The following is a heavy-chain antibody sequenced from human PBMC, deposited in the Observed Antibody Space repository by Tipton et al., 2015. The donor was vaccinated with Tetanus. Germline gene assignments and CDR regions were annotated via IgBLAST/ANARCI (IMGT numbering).Heavy chain of an antibody. V-gene: IGHV4-39*01. Sequence: TLSLTCTVSGASISSNTYYWGWIRQPPGKGLEWIASVSYSGSTYYNPSLKSRVTMSLDTSKNQFSVRLSSVTAADTAVYFCARHPPPYYYGSGSYLDYWGQGTPVTVSS. D-gene: IGHD3-10*01. CDR3: ARHPPPYYYGSGSYLDY. CDR2: VSYSGST. J-gene: IGHJ4*02. CDR1: GASISSNTYY.